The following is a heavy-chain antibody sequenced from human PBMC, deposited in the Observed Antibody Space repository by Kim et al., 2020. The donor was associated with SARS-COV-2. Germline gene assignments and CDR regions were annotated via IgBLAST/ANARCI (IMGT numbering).Heavy chain of an antibody. CDR3: ARHGLSQRLRGWYWYFDP. CDR1: GGSISSRSYY. J-gene: IGHJ2*01. CDR2: IYYSGST. Sequence: SETLSLTCTVSGGSISSRSYYWGWIRQPPGKGREWIGSIYYSGSTYYNSSLKSRVTITVDTSKNPFSLKLSSVTAADTAVYYCARHGLSQRLRGWYWYFDPWGRGTLVAVSS. V-gene: IGHV4-39*01. D-gene: IGHD4-17*01.